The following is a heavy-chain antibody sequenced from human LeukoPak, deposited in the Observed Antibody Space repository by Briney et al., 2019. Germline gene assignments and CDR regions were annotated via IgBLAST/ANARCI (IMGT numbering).Heavy chain of an antibody. CDR2: INHSGST. D-gene: IGHD3-10*01. Sequence: PSETLSLTCAVYGGSFSGYYWSWIRQPPEKGLEWIGEINHSGSTNYNPSLKSRVTISVDTSKNQFSLKLSSVTAADTAVYYCARDLWFGESYTDYWGQGTLVTVSS. CDR3: ARDLWFGESYTDY. V-gene: IGHV4-34*01. J-gene: IGHJ4*02. CDR1: GGSFSGYY.